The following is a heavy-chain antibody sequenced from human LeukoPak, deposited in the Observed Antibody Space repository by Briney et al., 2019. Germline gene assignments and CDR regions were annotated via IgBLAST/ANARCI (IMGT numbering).Heavy chain of an antibody. CDR3: AGRVGATWVDY. CDR2: ISSSGSST. J-gene: IGHJ4*02. Sequence: GGSLRLSCAASGFSFSDYSMSWIRQAPGKGLEWVSYISSSGSSTYYADSVKGRFTISRDNAKNSLYLQMNSLRAEDTAVYYCAGRVGATWVDYWGQGTLVTASS. D-gene: IGHD1-26*01. CDR1: GFSFSDYS. V-gene: IGHV3-11*04.